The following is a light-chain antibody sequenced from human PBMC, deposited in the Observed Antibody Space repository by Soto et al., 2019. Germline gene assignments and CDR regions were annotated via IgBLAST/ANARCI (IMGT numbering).Light chain of an antibody. CDR1: QSVSSDY. V-gene: IGKV3-20*01. Sequence: EIVLTQSPGTLSLSPGERAILSCRASQSVSSDYLAWYQQKLGQAPRLLIYGASSRAAGVPDRFSGSGSGTDFTLTISRLEPEDFAVFYCQQYGDSPKTFGQGTKVEIK. J-gene: IGKJ1*01. CDR3: QQYGDSPKT. CDR2: GAS.